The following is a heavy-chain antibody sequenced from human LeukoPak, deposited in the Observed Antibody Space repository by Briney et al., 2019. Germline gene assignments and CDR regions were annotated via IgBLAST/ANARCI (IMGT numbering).Heavy chain of an antibody. CDR2: IYSGGST. V-gene: IGHV3-53*01. Sequence: HPGGSLRLSCTASGFTFGDYAMSWVRQAPGKGLEWVSVIYSGGSTYYADSVKGRFTISRDNSKNTLYLQMNSLRAEDTAVYYCASESSGRLSDAFDIWGQGTMVTVSS. J-gene: IGHJ3*02. D-gene: IGHD6-19*01. CDR3: ASESSGRLSDAFDI. CDR1: GFTFGDYA.